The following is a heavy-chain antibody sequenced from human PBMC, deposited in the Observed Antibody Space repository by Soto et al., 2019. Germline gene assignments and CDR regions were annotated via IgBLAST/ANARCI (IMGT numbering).Heavy chain of an antibody. CDR2: IIPILGIA. V-gene: IGHV1-69*02. J-gene: IGHJ4*02. CDR3: ASHDYGSGSPTGD. D-gene: IGHD3-10*01. Sequence: QVQLVQSGAEVKKPGSSVKVSCKASGGTFSSYTISWVRQAPGQGLEWMGRIIPILGIANYAQKFQGRVTITADKSTSTAYMELSSLRSEDTAVYYCASHDYGSGSPTGDWGQGTLVTVSS. CDR1: GGTFSSYT.